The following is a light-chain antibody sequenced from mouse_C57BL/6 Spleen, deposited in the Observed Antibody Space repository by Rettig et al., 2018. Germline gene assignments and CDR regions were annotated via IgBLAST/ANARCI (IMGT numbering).Light chain of an antibody. CDR1: QSISDY. CDR3: QNGHSFPYT. CDR2: YAS. Sequence: DIVMTQSPATLSVTPGDRVSLSCRASQSISDYLHWYQQKSHESPRLLIKYASQSISGIPCRFSGSGSGSDFTLSITSVEPEDVGVYYCQNGHSFPYTFGGGTKLEIK. J-gene: IGKJ2*01. V-gene: IGKV5-39*01.